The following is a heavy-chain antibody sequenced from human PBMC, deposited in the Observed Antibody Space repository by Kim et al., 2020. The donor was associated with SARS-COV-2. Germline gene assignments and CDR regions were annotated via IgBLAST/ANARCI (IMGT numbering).Heavy chain of an antibody. Sequence: NPSLKGRVTISVDKSKNQFSLKLISVTAADTAVYYCASLIAGYYYYGMDVWGQGTTVTVSS. D-gene: IGHD6-13*01. J-gene: IGHJ6*02. CDR3: ASLIAGYYYYGMDV. V-gene: IGHV4-4*02.